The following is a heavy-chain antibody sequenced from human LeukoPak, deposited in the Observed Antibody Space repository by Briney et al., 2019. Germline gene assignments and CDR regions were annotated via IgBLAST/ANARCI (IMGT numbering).Heavy chain of an antibody. J-gene: IGHJ4*02. CDR2: INHSGST. CDR3: ARGRKSIAAVFDY. D-gene: IGHD6-6*01. Sequence: SETLSLTCAVYGGSFSGYYWSWIRQPPGKGLEWIGEINHSGSTNYNPSLKSRVTISVDTSKNQFSLKLSSVTAADTAVYYCARGRKSIAAVFDYWGQGTLVTVSS. V-gene: IGHV4-34*01. CDR1: GGSFSGYY.